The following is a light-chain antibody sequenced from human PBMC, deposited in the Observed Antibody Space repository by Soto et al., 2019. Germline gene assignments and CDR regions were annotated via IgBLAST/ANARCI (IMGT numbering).Light chain of an antibody. CDR3: QQYNNCSWT. Sequence: EIVMTQFPAPLSVSPGERATRSCRASQSVSSYLAWYQQKPGQAPRLLIYGASTRATGVPARFSGSGSGTEFTLTISSLQSEDFAVYYCQQYNNCSWTFGQGTKVDIK. V-gene: IGKV3-15*01. CDR1: QSVSSY. J-gene: IGKJ1*01. CDR2: GAS.